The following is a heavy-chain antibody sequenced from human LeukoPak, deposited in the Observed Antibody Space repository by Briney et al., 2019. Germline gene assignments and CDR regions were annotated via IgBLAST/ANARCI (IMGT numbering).Heavy chain of an antibody. Sequence: GGSLRLSCAASGFTFSSYGMHWVRQAPGKGLEWVAFIRYDGSNKYYADSVKGRFTISRDNAKNSLYLQMNSLRAEDTAVYYRARSDSSGYKYFDYWGQGTLVTVSS. J-gene: IGHJ4*02. V-gene: IGHV3-30*02. CDR1: GFTFSSYG. D-gene: IGHD3-22*01. CDR2: IRYDGSNK. CDR3: ARSDSSGYKYFDY.